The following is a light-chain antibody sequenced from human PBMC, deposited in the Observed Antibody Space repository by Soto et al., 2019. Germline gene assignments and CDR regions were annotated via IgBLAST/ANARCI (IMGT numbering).Light chain of an antibody. J-gene: IGKJ1*01. V-gene: IGKV2-28*01. CDR3: MQALQTPPT. CDR1: QSLLHSNGYNY. Sequence: DIVMTQSPLSLPVTPGEPASISYRSSQSLLHSNGYNYLDWYLQKPGQSPQLLIYLGSNRASGVPDRFSGSGSGTDFTLKISRVEAEDVGVYYCMQALQTPPTFGQGTKVEI. CDR2: LGS.